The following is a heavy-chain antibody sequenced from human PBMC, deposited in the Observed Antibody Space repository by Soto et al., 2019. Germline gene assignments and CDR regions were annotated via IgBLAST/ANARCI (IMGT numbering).Heavy chain of an antibody. CDR1: GGSISSYS. CDR3: ARYSLGAFDI. CDR2: IYYSGST. D-gene: IGHD1-26*01. V-gene: IGHV4-59*01. J-gene: IGHJ3*02. Sequence: PSETLSLTCAVSGGSISSYSWSWIRQPPGKGLEWIGYIYYSGSTNYNPSLRSRASISVDTSKNHLSLKLSSVTAADTAVYYCARYSLGAFDIWGQETMVTV.